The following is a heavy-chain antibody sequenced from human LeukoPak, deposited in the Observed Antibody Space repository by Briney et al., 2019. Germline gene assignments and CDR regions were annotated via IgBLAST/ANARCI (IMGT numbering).Heavy chain of an antibody. CDR1: GFTVSSNY. J-gene: IGHJ3*02. D-gene: IGHD2-15*01. CDR2: IYSGGST. Sequence: TGGSLRLSCAASGFTVSSNYMIWVRQAPGKGLEWVSVIYSGGSTYYADSVKGRFTISRGNSKNTLYPQMNRLRVEDTVIYYCAREIYCSASSCTGGVFDIWGQGTMVTVSS. CDR3: AREIYCSASSCTGGVFDI. V-gene: IGHV3-53*01.